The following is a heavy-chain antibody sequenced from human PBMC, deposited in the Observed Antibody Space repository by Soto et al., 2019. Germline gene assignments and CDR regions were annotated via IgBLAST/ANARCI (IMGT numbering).Heavy chain of an antibody. Sequence: QVQLVQSGAEVKKPGSSVKVSCKTSGVSFNNNGIGWVRQAPGHGLEWMGGVSPPFRTSNYARKFQGRISITADVSTGTVKMNLSSLTSEDTAQYYCARVLYYGSGSYSPYGMDVWGQGTTVTVSS. CDR3: ARVLYYGSGSYSPYGMDV. V-gene: IGHV1-69*01. J-gene: IGHJ6*02. CDR1: GVSFNNNG. CDR2: VSPPFRTS. D-gene: IGHD3-10*01.